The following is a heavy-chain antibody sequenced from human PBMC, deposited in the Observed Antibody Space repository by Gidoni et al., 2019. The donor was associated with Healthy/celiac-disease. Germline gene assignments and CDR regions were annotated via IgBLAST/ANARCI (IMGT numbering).Heavy chain of an antibody. CDR1: GFTFSSYA. CDR3: AKGSGEITMIVVVRSYYFDY. V-gene: IGHV3-23*01. D-gene: IGHD3-22*01. CDR2: ISGSGGST. J-gene: IGHJ4*02. Sequence: EVQLLESGGGLVQPGGSLRLSCAASGFTFSSYAMSWVRQAPGKGLEVVSAISGSGGSTYYADSVKCRFTISRDNSKNTLYLQMSSLRAEDTAVYYCAKGSGEITMIVVVRSYYFDYWGQGTLVTVSS.